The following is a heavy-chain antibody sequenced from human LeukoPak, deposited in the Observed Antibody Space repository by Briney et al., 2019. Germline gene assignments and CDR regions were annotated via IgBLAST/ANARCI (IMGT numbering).Heavy chain of an antibody. J-gene: IGHJ3*02. D-gene: IGHD6-19*01. CDR3: AKVLQQWLVLEAFDI. V-gene: IGHV4-59*08. CDR1: GGSISSYY. Sequence: SETLSLTCTVSGGSISSYYWSWIRQPAGKGLEWIGYIYYSGSTNYNPSLKSRVTISVDTSKNQFSLKLSSVTAADTAVYYCAKVLQQWLVLEAFDIWGQGKMVTVSS. CDR2: IYYSGST.